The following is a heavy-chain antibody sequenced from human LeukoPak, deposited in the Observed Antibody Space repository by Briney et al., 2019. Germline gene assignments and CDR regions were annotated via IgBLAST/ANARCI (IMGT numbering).Heavy chain of an antibody. J-gene: IGHJ4*02. CDR1: GFTFSSYS. CDR2: ISSSSSTI. D-gene: IGHD3-16*02. Sequence: GGSLRLSCAVSGFTFSSYSMNWVRQAPGKGLEWVSYISSSSSTIYYADSVKGRFTISRDNSENTLYLQMNSLRAEDTAVYYCTNGDEITFGGLIVIQPPDYWGQGTLVTVSS. V-gene: IGHV3-48*01. CDR3: TNGDEITFGGLIVIQPPDY.